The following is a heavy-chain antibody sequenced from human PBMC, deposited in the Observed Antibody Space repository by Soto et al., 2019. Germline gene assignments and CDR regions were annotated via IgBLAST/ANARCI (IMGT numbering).Heavy chain of an antibody. CDR1: GFTFSSYG. J-gene: IGHJ6*02. Sequence: QVQLVESGGGVVQPGRSLRLSCAASGFTFSSYGMHWVRQAPGKGLEWVAVISYDGSNKYYADSVKGRFTISRDNSKNTLYLQMNSLRAEDTAVYYCAKGGGSRYYYYYGMDVWGQGTTVTVSS. CDR2: ISYDGSNK. V-gene: IGHV3-30*18. D-gene: IGHD1-26*01. CDR3: AKGGGSRYYYYYGMDV.